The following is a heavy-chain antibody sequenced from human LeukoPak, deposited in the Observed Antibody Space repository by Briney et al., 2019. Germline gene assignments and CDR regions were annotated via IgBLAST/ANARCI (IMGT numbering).Heavy chain of an antibody. CDR3: ARAAYCSSTSCYGSDI. CDR2: ISSSGSTI. D-gene: IGHD2-2*01. Sequence: PGGSLRLSCAASGFTFSSYEMNWVRQAPGKGLEWVSYISSSGSTIYYADSMKGRFTISRDNAKNSLYLQMNSLRAEDTAVYYCARAAYCSSTSCYGSDIWGQGTMVTVSS. V-gene: IGHV3-48*03. J-gene: IGHJ3*02. CDR1: GFTFSSYE.